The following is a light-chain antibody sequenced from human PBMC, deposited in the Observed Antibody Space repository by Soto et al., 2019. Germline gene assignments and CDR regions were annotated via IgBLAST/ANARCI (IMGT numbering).Light chain of an antibody. Sequence: QSVLTQPPSASGTPGQKVTISCSGSSSNIGSNAVNWYQQVPGTAPKLLIYSDDQRPSGVPGRFSGSKSGTSASLAISGLQSEDEADYICAAWNDNLNGPSYVFGTGTKVTVL. CDR1: SSNIGSNA. CDR3: AAWNDNLNGPSYV. V-gene: IGLV1-44*01. J-gene: IGLJ1*01. CDR2: SDD.